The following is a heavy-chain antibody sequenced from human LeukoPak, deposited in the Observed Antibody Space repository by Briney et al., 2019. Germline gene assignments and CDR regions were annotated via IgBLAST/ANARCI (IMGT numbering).Heavy chain of an antibody. V-gene: IGHV3-48*03. CDR1: GFTFSSYE. Sequence: GGSLRLSCAASGFTFSSYEMNWVRQAPGKGLEWVSYISSGGSTIYHADSVKGRFTISRDNAKNSLYLQVNSLKAEDTAVYYCARVSYSSSYYFDYWGQGTLVTVSS. CDR2: ISSGGSTI. J-gene: IGHJ4*02. D-gene: IGHD6-6*01. CDR3: ARVSYSSSYYFDY.